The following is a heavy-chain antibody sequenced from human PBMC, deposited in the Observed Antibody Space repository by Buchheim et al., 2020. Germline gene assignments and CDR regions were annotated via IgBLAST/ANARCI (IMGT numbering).Heavy chain of an antibody. CDR1: GFTFSSYG. J-gene: IGHJ6*02. Sequence: QVQLVESGGGVVQPGRSLRLSCAASGFTFSSYGMHWVRQAPGKGLEWVAVISCDGSNKYYADSVKGRFTISRDNSKNTLYLQMNSLRAEDTAVYYCAKEGYCSSTSCYLGYYYYGMDVWGQGTT. CDR2: ISCDGSNK. D-gene: IGHD2-2*01. V-gene: IGHV3-30*18. CDR3: AKEGYCSSTSCYLGYYYYGMDV.